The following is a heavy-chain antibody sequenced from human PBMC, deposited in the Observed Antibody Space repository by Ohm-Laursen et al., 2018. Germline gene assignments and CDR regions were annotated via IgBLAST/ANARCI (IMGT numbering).Heavy chain of an antibody. CDR3: ARAGYYDSSGYYYSISNWFDP. V-gene: IGHV4-38-2*01. J-gene: IGHJ5*02. CDR2: IYHSGST. CDR1: GYSISSGYY. Sequence: TLSLTCAVSGYSISSGYYWGWIRQPPGKGLEWIGSIYHSGSTYYNPSLKSRVTISVDTSKTQFSLKLSSVTAADTAVYYCARAGYYDSSGYYYSISNWFDPWGQGTLVTVSS. D-gene: IGHD3-22*01.